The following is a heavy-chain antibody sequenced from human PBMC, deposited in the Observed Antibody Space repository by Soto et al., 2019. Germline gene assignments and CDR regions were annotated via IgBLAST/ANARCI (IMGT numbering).Heavy chain of an antibody. CDR3: ARDPGL. CDR1: GGSISSGGYS. Sequence: QLQLQESGSGLVKPSQTLSLTCAVSGGSISSGGYSWSWIRQPPGKGLEWIGYIYHSGSTYYNPSPXRXXTISVNRSKTQVSLKLSSVPAADTAVYYGARDPGLWGRGTLVTVSS. V-gene: IGHV4-30-2*01. CDR2: IYHSGST. J-gene: IGHJ2*01.